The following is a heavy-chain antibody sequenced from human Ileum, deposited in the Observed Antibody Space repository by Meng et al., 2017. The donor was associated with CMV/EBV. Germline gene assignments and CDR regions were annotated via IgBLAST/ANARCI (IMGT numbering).Heavy chain of an antibody. CDR2: IHPSGST. CDR1: DASFSDFY. CDR3: ARGQDNHKGGVH. V-gene: IGHV4-34*01. J-gene: IGHJ4*02. Sequence: GPGLLNPSETPSLTCDVYDASFSDFYWSWTRHLPGKGLEWIGEIHPSGSTHYNPSLESRVSISVHMSNNQFSLKVSSVTAADTAVYYCARGQDNHKGGVHWGQGTLVTVSS. D-gene: IGHD1-14*01.